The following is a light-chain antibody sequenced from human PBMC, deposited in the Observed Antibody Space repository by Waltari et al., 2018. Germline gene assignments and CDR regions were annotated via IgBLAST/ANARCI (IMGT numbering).Light chain of an antibody. V-gene: IGKV3-11*01. CDR2: ATS. CDR3: QQRSNWPLT. J-gene: IGKJ4*01. CDR1: QSVRNF. Sequence: VLTQSPATLSLSPGDRATLSCRASQSVRNFLAWYQQKPGQAPRLLIYATSNWATSIPARFSGSGFWTDFTLTISSLEPEDFAVYYCQQRSNWPLTFGGGTKVEIK.